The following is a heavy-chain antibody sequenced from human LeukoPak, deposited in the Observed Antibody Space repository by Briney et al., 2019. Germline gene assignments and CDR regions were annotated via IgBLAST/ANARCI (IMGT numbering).Heavy chain of an antibody. V-gene: IGHV4-59*01. CDR1: GGSISSYY. CDR3: ARYDSSNDAFDI. CDR2: IYYSEST. J-gene: IGHJ3*02. D-gene: IGHD3-22*01. Sequence: SETLSLTCTVSGGSISSYYWSWIRQPPGKGLEWIGYIYYSESTNYNPSLKSRVTISVDTSKNQFSLKLSSVTAADTAVYYCARYDSSNDAFDIWGQGTMVTVSS.